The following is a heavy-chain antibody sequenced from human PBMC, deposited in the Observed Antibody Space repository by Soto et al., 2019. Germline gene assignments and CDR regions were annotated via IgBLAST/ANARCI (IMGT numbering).Heavy chain of an antibody. J-gene: IGHJ6*03. CDR3: ARLEGYCSSTSCPQGHYYYMDV. D-gene: IGHD2-2*01. V-gene: IGHV4-59*08. Sequence: ASETLSLTCTVSGGSISSAYWNWVRQPPGKRMEWIGYVYYTGTTTYNASLKSRVAISVDTSKTQFSLKLSSVTAADTAVYYCARLEGYCSSTSCPQGHYYYMDVWGKGTTVTVSS. CDR1: GGSISSAY. CDR2: VYYTGTT.